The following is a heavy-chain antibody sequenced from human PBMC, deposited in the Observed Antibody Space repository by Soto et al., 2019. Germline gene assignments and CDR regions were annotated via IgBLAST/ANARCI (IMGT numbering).Heavy chain of an antibody. J-gene: IGHJ6*02. CDR1: GFTFSSYS. CDR2: ISSSSSTL. CDR3: ARDSFGSYYYYYGMDV. D-gene: IGHD1-26*01. Sequence: GGSLRLSCAASGFTFSSYSMNWVRQAPGKGLEWVSYISSSSSTLYYADSVKGRFTISRDNAKNSLYLQMNSLRDEDTAVYYCARDSFGSYYYYYGMDVWGQGTTVTVSS. V-gene: IGHV3-48*02.